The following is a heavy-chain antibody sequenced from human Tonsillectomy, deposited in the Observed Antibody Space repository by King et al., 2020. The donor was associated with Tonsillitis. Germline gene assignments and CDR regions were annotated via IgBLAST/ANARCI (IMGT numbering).Heavy chain of an antibody. CDR1: GYTFDSYD. J-gene: IGHJ6*01. D-gene: IGHD6-6*01. V-gene: IGHV1-8*01. CDR3: ARSMCEYSSSSVRRYNYYGMDV. CDR2: MNPNSANT. Sequence: QLVQSGAEVRKPGASVKVSCEASGYTFDSYDINWVRQAAGQGLEWMGWMNPNSANTGYAQKFQGRVSLSRNTSIRTAYMELSSLRSEDTAVYYCARSMCEYSSSSVRRYNYYGMDVGRQGTADTVPT.